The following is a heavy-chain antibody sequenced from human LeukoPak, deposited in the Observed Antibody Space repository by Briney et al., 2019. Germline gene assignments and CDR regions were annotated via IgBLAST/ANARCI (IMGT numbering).Heavy chain of an antibody. V-gene: IGHV1-69*13. Sequence: SVKVSCKASGGTFSSYAISWVRQAPGQVLEWMGGIIPIFGTANYAQKFQGRVTITADESTSTAYMELSSLRSEDTAVYYCARAPRYCSSTSCYAPPGVDYYYYGMDVWGQGTTVTVSS. CDR2: IIPIFGTA. D-gene: IGHD2-2*01. CDR3: ARAPRYCSSTSCYAPPGVDYYYYGMDV. CDR1: GGTFSSYA. J-gene: IGHJ6*02.